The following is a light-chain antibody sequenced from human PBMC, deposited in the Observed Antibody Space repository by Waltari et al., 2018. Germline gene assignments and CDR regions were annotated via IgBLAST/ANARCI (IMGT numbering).Light chain of an antibody. J-gene: IGLJ2*01. CDR3: CSYAGTSSLT. CDR2: DVN. Sequence: QSALTQPRSLSGSPGQSVSISCTGTSRVVGGYNYVSWYRQLHGKAPTMIIFDVNKRPSGVPDRFSGSKSGNTASLTISGLQAEDEADYYCCSYAGTSSLTFGGGTQLTVL. V-gene: IGLV2-11*01. CDR1: SRVVGGYNY.